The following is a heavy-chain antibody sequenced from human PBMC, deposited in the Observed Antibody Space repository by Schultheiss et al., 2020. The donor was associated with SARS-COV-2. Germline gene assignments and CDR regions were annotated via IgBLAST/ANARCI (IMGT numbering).Heavy chain of an antibody. CDR1: GFTFSSYA. CDR2: ISGSGGST. V-gene: IGHV3-23*01. D-gene: IGHD1-26*01. CDR3: ARGGRDFQH. J-gene: IGHJ1*01. Sequence: GESLKISCAASGFTFSSYAMSWVRQAPGKGLEWVSAISGSGGSTYYADSVKGRFTISRDNSKNTLYLQMNSLRAEDTAVYYCARGGRDFQHWGQGTLVTVSS.